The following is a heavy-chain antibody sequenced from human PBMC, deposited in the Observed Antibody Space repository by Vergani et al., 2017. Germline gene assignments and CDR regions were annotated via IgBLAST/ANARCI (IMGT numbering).Heavy chain of an antibody. CDR1: GYTFTSYY. CDR2: INPSGGST. J-gene: IGHJ4*02. V-gene: IGHV1-46*01. CDR3: AIGGYSGYDYVLPDY. Sequence: QVQLVQSGAEVKKPGASVKVSCKASGYTFTSYYMHWVRQAPGQGLEWMGIINPSGGSTSYAQKFQGRVTMTRDTSTSTVYMELSRLRSDDTAVYYCAIGGYSGYDYVLPDYWGQGTLVTVSS. D-gene: IGHD5-12*01.